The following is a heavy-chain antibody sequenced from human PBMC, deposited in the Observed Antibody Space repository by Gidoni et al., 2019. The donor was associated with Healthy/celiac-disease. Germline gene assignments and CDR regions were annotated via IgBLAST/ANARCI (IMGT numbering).Heavy chain of an antibody. D-gene: IGHD1-26*01. CDR1: GFTFSSYW. CDR3: ARTRWELSAVNFDY. CDR2: IKQDGSEK. V-gene: IGHV3-7*01. J-gene: IGHJ4*02. Sequence: EVQLVESGGGLVQPGGSLRLSCAASGFTFSSYWMSWVRQAPGKGLEWVANIKQDGSEKYYVDSVKGRFTISRDNAKNSLYLQMNSLRAEDTAVYYCARTRWELSAVNFDYWGQGTLVTVSS.